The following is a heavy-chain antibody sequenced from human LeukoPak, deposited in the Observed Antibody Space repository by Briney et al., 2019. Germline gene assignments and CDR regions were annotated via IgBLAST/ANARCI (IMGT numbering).Heavy chain of an antibody. Sequence: PGGSLRLSCAASGFTFNNYAMNWVRQAPGKGLEWVSAITIGATDTFYLDSVKGRFTISRDSSKNTLYLQMSSLRAEDTAIYYCAKDQGSIVLMVYAIADYWGQGTLVTVSS. CDR1: GFTFNNYA. CDR2: ITIGATDT. D-gene: IGHD2-8*01. J-gene: IGHJ4*02. CDR3: AKDQGSIVLMVYAIADY. V-gene: IGHV3-23*01.